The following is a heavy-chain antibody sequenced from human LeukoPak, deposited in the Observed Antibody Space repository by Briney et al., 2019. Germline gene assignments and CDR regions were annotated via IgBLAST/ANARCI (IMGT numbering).Heavy chain of an antibody. CDR1: GFTFSTYA. Sequence: PGGSLRLSCAASGFTFSTYAITWVRQGPGKGLEWVSAIRPDGDRTYYANSVRGRFPISRDNSKDTVYLQINGLRVEDTAVYYCASEQSGTRGWYTVDYWGQGTLVTVSS. CDR3: ASEQSGTRGWYTVDY. D-gene: IGHD6-19*01. CDR2: IRPDGDRT. J-gene: IGHJ4*02. V-gene: IGHV3-23*01.